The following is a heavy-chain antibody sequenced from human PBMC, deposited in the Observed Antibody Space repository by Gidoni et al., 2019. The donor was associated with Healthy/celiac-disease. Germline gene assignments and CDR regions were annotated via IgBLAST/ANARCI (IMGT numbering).Heavy chain of an antibody. CDR3: ARGWGGTFDP. D-gene: IGHD1-26*01. J-gene: IGHJ5*02. CDR1: GGSISSSSYY. CDR2: IYYSGST. Sequence: VSGGSISSSSYYWGWIRQPPGKGLEWIGSIYYSGSTYYNPSLKSRVTISVDTSKNQFSLKLSSVTAADTAVYYCARGWGGTFDPWGQGTLVTVSS. V-gene: IGHV4-39*07.